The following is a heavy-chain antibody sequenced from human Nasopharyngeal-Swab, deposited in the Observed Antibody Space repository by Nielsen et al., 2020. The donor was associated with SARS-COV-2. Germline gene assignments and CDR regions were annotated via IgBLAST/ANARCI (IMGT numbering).Heavy chain of an antibody. D-gene: IGHD3-22*01. J-gene: IGHJ4*02. Sequence: PGKGLEWVAVISYDGSNKYYADSVKGRFTISRDNSKNTLYLQMNSLRAEDTAVYYCAKDPRPTYDSSGYGLDYWGQGTLVTVSS. V-gene: IGHV3-30*18. CDR2: ISYDGSNK. CDR3: AKDPRPTYDSSGYGLDY.